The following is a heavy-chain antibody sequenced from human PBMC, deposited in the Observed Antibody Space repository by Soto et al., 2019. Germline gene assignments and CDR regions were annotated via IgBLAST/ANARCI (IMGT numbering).Heavy chain of an antibody. D-gene: IGHD2-21*01. J-gene: IGHJ4*02. CDR1: GFAVSSYS. Sequence: GGSLRLSCAASGFAVSSYSMHWVRQAPGKGLEWVAAMSFDGNSKYFADSVKGRFKISRDTSKNTWSLEMKSLGVEDPALYHCTRGRSMIANDDFEYWGQGTQVTVSS. V-gene: IGHV3-30-3*01. CDR3: TRGRSMIANDDFEY. CDR2: MSFDGNSK.